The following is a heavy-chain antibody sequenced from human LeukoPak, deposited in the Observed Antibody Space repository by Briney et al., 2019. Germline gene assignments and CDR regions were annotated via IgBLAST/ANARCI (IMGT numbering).Heavy chain of an antibody. D-gene: IGHD1-26*01. Sequence: RPSETLSLTCTVSGGSINSYYWGWIRQPPGKGLEWVGYIYYSGGTNYNPSLKSRVSISVDRSKNQFSLKLSSVTAADTAVYYCARGGYSGSLDYWGQGTLVTVSS. CDR3: ARGGYSGSLDY. CDR1: GGSINSYY. J-gene: IGHJ4*02. V-gene: IGHV4-59*12. CDR2: IYYSGGT.